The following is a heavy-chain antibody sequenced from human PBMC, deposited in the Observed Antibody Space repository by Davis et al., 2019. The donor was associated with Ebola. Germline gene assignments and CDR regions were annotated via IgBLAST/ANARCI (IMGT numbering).Heavy chain of an antibody. J-gene: IGHJ4*02. CDR2: ISYDGSNK. D-gene: IGHD5-18*01. CDR1: GFTFSSYA. CDR3: ARGTALGY. Sequence: GGSLRLSCAASGFTFSSYAMHWVRQAPGKGLEWVAVISYDGSNKYYADSVKGRFTISRDNSKNTLYLQMNSLRAEDTAVYYCARGTALGYWGQGTLVTVSS. V-gene: IGHV3-30*04.